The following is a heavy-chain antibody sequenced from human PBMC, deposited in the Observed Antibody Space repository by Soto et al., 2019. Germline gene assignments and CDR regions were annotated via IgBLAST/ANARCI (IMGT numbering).Heavy chain of an antibody. Sequence: GGSLRLSCAASGFTVSSNYMSWVRQAPGKGLEWVSAISGSGGSTYYADSVKGRFTISRDNSKNTLYLQMNSLRAEDTAVYYCAKRSSSSTFDYWGQGTLVTVSS. CDR1: GFTVSSNY. J-gene: IGHJ4*02. CDR2: ISGSGGST. D-gene: IGHD6-6*01. V-gene: IGHV3-23*01. CDR3: AKRSSSSTFDY.